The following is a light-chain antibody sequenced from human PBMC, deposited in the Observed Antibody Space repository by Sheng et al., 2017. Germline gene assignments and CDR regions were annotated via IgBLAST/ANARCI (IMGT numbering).Light chain of an antibody. Sequence: DIQMTQSPSSLSASVGERVTITCRAGQSISNYLNWYQQKPGKAPELLIYAASTLQSGVPSRFSGSGSGTDFTLTISCLQSEDFATYYCQQYYSFPWTFGQGTKVEIK. CDR2: AAS. V-gene: IGKV1-39*01. J-gene: IGKJ1*01. CDR1: QSISNY. CDR3: QQYYSFPWT.